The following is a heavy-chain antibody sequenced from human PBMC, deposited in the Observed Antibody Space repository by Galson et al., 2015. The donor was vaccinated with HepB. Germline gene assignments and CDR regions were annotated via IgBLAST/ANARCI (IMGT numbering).Heavy chain of an antibody. CDR1: GFTFSSNE. V-gene: IGHV3-48*03. CDR2: ISSSGGTI. J-gene: IGHJ5*01. Sequence: SLRLSCAASGFTFSSNEMNWVRQAPGKGLEWVSYISSSGGTIYYADSVKGRFTISRDNAKNSLYLQMNSLTAEDTAVYYCARNQGLSSWGQGTLVTVSS. CDR3: ARNQGLSS.